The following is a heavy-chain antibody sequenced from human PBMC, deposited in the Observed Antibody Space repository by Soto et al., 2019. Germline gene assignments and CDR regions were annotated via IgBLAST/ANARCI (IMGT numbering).Heavy chain of an antibody. J-gene: IGHJ4*02. CDR1: GGTFSSYA. CDR3: AREGRDGTFFDY. D-gene: IGHD3-10*01. Sequence: ASVKVSCTASGGTFSSYAISWVRQAPGQGLEWMGGIIPIFGTANYAQKFQGRVTITADESTSTAYMELSSLRSDDTAVYYCAREGRDGTFFDYWGQGTLVTVSS. CDR2: IIPIFGTA. V-gene: IGHV1-69*13.